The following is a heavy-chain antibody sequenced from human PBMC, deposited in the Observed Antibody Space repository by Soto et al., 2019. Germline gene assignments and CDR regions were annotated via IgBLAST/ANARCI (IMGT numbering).Heavy chain of an antibody. CDR3: AREAAGFDI. V-gene: IGHV3-53*01. Sequence: GGSLRLSCAASGFTVSDDHMSRVRQAPGKGPEWVSVIYYGGTTYYADSVQGRFTISRDKSKNTLYLQMNDLRADDTAVYYCAREAAGFDIWGQGTMVTVS. CDR2: IYYGGTT. J-gene: IGHJ3*02. CDR1: GFTVSDDH.